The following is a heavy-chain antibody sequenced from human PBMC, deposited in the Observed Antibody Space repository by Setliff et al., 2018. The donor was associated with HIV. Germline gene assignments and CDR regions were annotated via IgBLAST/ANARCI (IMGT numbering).Heavy chain of an antibody. CDR1: GGSLSGHY. CDR2: INHRGSA. V-gene: IGHV4-34*01. Sequence: SSEILSLTCAVHGGSLSGHYWSWIRQTPGKGLAWIAEINHRGSANYSPSLKSRVTISVESSKNQLSLRLTSVTAADTAVYYCARDRAMRFSNSPSFNYFDVWGQGALVTVSS. D-gene: IGHD2-2*01. CDR3: ARDRAMRFSNSPSFNYFDV. J-gene: IGHJ4*02.